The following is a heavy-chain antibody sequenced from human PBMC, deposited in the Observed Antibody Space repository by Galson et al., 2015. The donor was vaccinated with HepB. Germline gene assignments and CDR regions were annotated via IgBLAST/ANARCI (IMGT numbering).Heavy chain of an antibody. CDR1: GFSLSTSGVG. V-gene: IGHV2-5*02. CDR3: AHVRWLPSIRYFDY. CDR2: IYWDDDK. J-gene: IGHJ4*02. D-gene: IGHD6-19*01. Sequence: PALVKPTQTLTLTCTFSGFSLSTSGVGVGWIRQPPGKALEWLALIYWDDDKRYSPSLKSRLTITKDTSKSQVVLTMTNMDPVDTATYYCAHVRWLPSIRYFDYWGQGTLVTVSS.